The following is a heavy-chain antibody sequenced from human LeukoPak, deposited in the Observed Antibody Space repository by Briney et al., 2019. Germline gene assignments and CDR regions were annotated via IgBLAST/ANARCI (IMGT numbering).Heavy chain of an antibody. J-gene: IGHJ3*02. D-gene: IGHD3-22*01. Sequence: ASVKVSCKASGGTFSSYAISWVRQAPGQGLEWMGGIIPIFGTANYAQKFQGRVTITADESTSTAYMELSSLRSEDTAVCYCARATRTYYYDSNPRHDAFDIWGQGTMVTVSS. CDR2: IIPIFGTA. CDR1: GGTFSSYA. V-gene: IGHV1-69*13. CDR3: ARATRTYYYDSNPRHDAFDI.